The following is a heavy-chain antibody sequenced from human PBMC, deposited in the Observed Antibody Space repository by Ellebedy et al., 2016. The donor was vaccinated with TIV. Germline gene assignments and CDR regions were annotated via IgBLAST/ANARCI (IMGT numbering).Heavy chain of an antibody. V-gene: IGHV4-59*12. Sequence: SETLSLXXTVSGGSISSYYWSWIRQPPGKGLECIGYIYYSGSTNYNPSLKSRVTISVDTSKNQFSLKLSSVTAADTAVYYCARDQRFTMIVVVAFDIWGQGTMVTVSS. CDR1: GGSISSYY. D-gene: IGHD3-22*01. CDR2: IYYSGST. CDR3: ARDQRFTMIVVVAFDI. J-gene: IGHJ3*02.